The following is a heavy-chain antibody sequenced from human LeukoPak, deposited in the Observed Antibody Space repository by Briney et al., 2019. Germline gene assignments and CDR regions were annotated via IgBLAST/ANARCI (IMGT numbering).Heavy chain of an antibody. V-gene: IGHV1-2*06. CDR1: GYTFTDYH. CDR2: INPNSGGT. D-gene: IGHD2-15*01. J-gene: IGHJ5*02. Sequence: ASVTVSCKASGYTFTDYHMHWVRQAPGQGLEWMGRINPNSGGTNYAQKFQGRVTMTRDTSISTAYMELSRLRSDDTAVYYCARGYCSGGSCYSVENWFDPWGQGTLVTVSS. CDR3: ARGYCSGGSCYSVENWFDP.